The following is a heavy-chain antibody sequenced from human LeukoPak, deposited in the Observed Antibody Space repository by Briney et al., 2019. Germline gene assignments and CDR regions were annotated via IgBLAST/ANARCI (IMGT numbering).Heavy chain of an antibody. Sequence: PGGSLRLSCAASGFTFTTYAMSWGRQAPGKGLEWVTTISGSGDNQYADHVKGRFTVSRDDSKNTLYLQMNSLRAEDTALYYCAKDVNSSGYYLGFDYWGQGTLVTVSS. J-gene: IGHJ4*02. CDR2: ISGSGDN. V-gene: IGHV3-23*01. D-gene: IGHD3-22*01. CDR1: GFTFTTYA. CDR3: AKDVNSSGYYLGFDY.